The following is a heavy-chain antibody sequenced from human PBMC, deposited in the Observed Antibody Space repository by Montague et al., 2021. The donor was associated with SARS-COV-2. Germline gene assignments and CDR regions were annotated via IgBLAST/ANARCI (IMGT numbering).Heavy chain of an antibody. CDR2: ISYSGST. Sequence: SETLSLTCTVSGGSISSYYWSWIRQPPGRGLQWIGYISYSGSTNYNPSLKSRVTISVDTSKNQFSLKLSSVTAADTAVYYCARDSRTSGWGYWYHGLDVWGQGTTVIVSS. CDR1: GGSISSYY. D-gene: IGHD6-19*01. J-gene: IGHJ6*02. CDR3: ARDSRTSGWGYWYHGLDV. V-gene: IGHV4-59*12.